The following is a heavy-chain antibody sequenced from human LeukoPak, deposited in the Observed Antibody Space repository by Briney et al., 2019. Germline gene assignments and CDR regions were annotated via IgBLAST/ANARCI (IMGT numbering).Heavy chain of an antibody. D-gene: IGHD3-3*01. CDR3: ARTTIFGVVIKFDY. J-gene: IGHJ4*02. Sequence: SETLSLTCAVYGGSFSGYYWSWIRQPPGKGLERIGEINHSGSTNYNPSLKSRVTISVYTSKNQFSLKLSSVTAADTAVYYCARTTIFGVVIKFDYWGQGTLVTVSS. CDR1: GGSFSGYY. CDR2: INHSGST. V-gene: IGHV4-34*01.